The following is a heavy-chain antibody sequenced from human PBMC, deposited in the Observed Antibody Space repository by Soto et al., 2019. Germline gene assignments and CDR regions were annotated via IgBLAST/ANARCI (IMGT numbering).Heavy chain of an antibody. J-gene: IGHJ4*02. CDR2: ISNDAKND. D-gene: IGHD3-3*01. V-gene: IGHV3-30*18. CDR1: GFTFRTFG. Sequence: QVQLVESGGGVVQPGRSLRLSCAASGFTFRTFGMHWVRQAPGMGLEWVASISNDAKNDYYPDSVRGRFTISRDNSRDALYLEMSSLRVEDTARYYCAKDYDDTGFAHWGQGILVTVSA. CDR3: AKDYDDTGFAH.